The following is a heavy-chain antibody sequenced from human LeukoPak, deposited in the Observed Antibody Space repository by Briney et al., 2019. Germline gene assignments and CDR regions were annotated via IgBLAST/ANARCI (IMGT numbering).Heavy chain of an antibody. CDR1: GYSFTSYW. D-gene: IGHD2-2*02. J-gene: IGHJ6*03. Sequence: GESLKISCKGSGYSFTSYWIAWVRQMPGKGLEWMEIIYPGDSDTRYSPSFQGQVTISADKSISTAYLQWSSLKASDTAMYYCARQDDCTSTRCYTNYYYMDVWGKGTMVTVSS. V-gene: IGHV5-51*01. CDR3: ARQDDCTSTRCYTNYYYMDV. CDR2: IYPGDSDT.